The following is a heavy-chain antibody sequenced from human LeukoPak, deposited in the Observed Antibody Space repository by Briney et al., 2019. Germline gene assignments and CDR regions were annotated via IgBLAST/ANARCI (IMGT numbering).Heavy chain of an antibody. CDR1: GGSISSYY. Sequence: SETLSLTCTVSGGSISSYYWSWIRQPPGEGLEWIGYIYYSGSTNYNPSLKSRVTISVDTSKNQFSLKLSSVTAADTAVYYCARDPGGAYDYWGQGTLVTVSS. CDR2: IYYSGST. V-gene: IGHV4-59*12. CDR3: ARDPGGAYDY. D-gene: IGHD3-10*01. J-gene: IGHJ4*02.